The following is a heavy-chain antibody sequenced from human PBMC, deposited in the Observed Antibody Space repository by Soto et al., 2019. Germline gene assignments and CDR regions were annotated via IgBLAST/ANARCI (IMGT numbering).Heavy chain of an antibody. D-gene: IGHD6-13*01. CDR2: ISSSSSTI. J-gene: IGHJ6*02. V-gene: IGHV3-48*02. CDR3: VGQQQTYYSYGMDV. Sequence: EVQLVESGGGLVQPGGSLRLSCAAPGFTFSSYSMNWVRQAPGKRLEWVSYISSSSSTIYYADSVKGRFTISRDNAKNSLYLQMDSLSDEDTAVYYCVGQQQTYYSYGMDVWGQGTTVTVSS. CDR1: GFTFSSYS.